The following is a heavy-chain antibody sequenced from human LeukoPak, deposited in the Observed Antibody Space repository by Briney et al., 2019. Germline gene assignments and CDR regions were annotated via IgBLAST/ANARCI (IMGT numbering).Heavy chain of an antibody. CDR1: GFTFSNYG. V-gene: IGHV3-30*18. CDR2: ISYDGTNK. CDR3: ANEYSKGDV. D-gene: IGHD4-11*01. J-gene: IGHJ3*01. Sequence: GRSLRLSCAGSGFTFSNYGMHWVRQAPGKGPEWVAVISYDGTNKYYADSVKGRFTISRDNSKNTVYLQMNSLRAEDTAVYYCANEYSKGDVWGQGTVVTVSS.